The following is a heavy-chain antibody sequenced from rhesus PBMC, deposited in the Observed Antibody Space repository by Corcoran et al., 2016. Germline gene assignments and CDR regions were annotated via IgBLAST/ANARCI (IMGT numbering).Heavy chain of an antibody. J-gene: IGHJ6*01. CDR1: GGSISSNY. CDR2: IYGGSGGT. V-gene: IGHV4-147*01. CDR3: ASAYGLDS. Sequence: QVQLQESGPGLVKPSETLSLTCVVSGGSISSNYWNWIRQPPGKGLEWIGRIYGGSGGTSYNPSLTSRVTISTDTSKNQFSLKLSSVTAADTAMYYCASAYGLDSWGQGVVVTVSS.